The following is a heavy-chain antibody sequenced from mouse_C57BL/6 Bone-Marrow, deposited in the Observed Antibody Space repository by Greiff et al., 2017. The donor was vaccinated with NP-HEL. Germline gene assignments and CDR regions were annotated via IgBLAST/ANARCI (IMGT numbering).Heavy chain of an antibody. CDR2: ISSGGSYT. CDR1: GFTFSSYG. V-gene: IGHV5-6*02. Sequence: DVKLVESGGDLVKPGGGRKRAGGASGFTFSSYGMSWVRQTPDKRLEWVATISSGGSYTDSPDSVKGRFTISRDNAKNTLYLQMSSLTSEDTAMYYCARHTDGSSPYWYFDVWGTGTTVTVSS. D-gene: IGHD1-1*01. CDR3: ARHTDGSSPYWYFDV. J-gene: IGHJ1*03.